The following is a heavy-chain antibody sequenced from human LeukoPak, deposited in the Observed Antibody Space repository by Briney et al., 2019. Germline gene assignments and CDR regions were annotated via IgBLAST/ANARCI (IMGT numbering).Heavy chain of an antibody. CDR3: AGHHPRNTVDF. J-gene: IGHJ4*02. CDR1: GGSISSYY. V-gene: IGHV4-4*07. Sequence: PSETLSLTCTVSGGSISSYYWSWIRQPAGRGLEWIGHIYTSGSTNYNPSLKSRVTISLDTSKNQFSLKLSSVTAADTAVYYCAGHHPRNTVDFWGQGTLVTVSS. CDR2: IYTSGST. D-gene: IGHD2/OR15-2a*01.